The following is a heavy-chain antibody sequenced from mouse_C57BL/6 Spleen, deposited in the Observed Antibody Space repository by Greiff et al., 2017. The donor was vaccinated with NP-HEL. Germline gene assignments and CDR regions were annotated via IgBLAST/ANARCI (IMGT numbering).Heavy chain of an antibody. CDR1: GYAFSSSW. CDR3: AGYGNYEFAY. V-gene: IGHV1-82*01. J-gene: IGHJ3*01. D-gene: IGHD2-1*01. CDR2: IYPGDGDT. Sequence: VKLMESGPELVKPGASVKISCKASGYAFSSSWMNWVKQRPGKGLEWIGRIYPGDGDTNYNGKFKGKATLTADKSSSTAYMQLSSLTSEDSAVYFCAGYGNYEFAYWGQGTLVTVSA.